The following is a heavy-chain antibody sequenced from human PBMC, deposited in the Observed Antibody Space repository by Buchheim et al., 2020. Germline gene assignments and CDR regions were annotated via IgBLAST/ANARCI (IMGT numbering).Heavy chain of an antibody. J-gene: IGHJ4*02. V-gene: IGHV5-10-1*03. CDR2: IDPSDSYT. Sequence: EVQLVQSGAEVKKPGESLRISCKGSGYSFTSYWISWVRQMPGKGLEWLGRIDPSDSYTNYSPSFQGHVTISADKSISTASPQRSSLKASDTAMYYCARSDQIITMVRGAATDYWGQGTL. D-gene: IGHD3-10*01. CDR1: GYSFTSYW. CDR3: ARSDQIITMVRGAATDY.